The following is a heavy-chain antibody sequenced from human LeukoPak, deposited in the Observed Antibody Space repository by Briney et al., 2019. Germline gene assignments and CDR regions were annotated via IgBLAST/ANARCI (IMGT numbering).Heavy chain of an antibody. V-gene: IGHV3-74*01. J-gene: IGHJ6*02. CDR1: GFTFSPFS. CDR3: ARDYFYGLDV. Sequence: GGSLRLSCAASGFTFSPFSMNWVRQAPGKGLVWVSRFSDDEGRTVYADSVKGRFTISKDNAKNTLYLQMNSLRAEDTAVYYCARDYFYGLDVWGQGTTVTVSS. CDR2: FSDDEGRT.